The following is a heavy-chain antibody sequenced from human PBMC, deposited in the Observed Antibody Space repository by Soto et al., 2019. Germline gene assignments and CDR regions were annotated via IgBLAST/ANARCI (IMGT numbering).Heavy chain of an antibody. CDR3: ARDRYSGYDWPYDYYYYGMDV. Sequence: SQTLSLTCAISGDSVSSNSAAWNWIRQSPSRGLEWLGRTYYRSKWYNDYAVSVKGRITINPDTSKNQFSLQLNSVTPEDTAVYYCARDRYSGYDWPYDYYYYGMDVWGQGTTVTVSS. V-gene: IGHV6-1*01. J-gene: IGHJ6*02. D-gene: IGHD5-12*01. CDR2: TYYRSKWYN. CDR1: GDSVSSNSAA.